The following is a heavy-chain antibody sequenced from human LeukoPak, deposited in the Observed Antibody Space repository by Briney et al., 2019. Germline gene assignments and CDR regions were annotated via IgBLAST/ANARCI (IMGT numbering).Heavy chain of an antibody. Sequence: PGESLKISCHGSGYTVSTYWIGWVRQMPGKGLEWMGIIYPVDSHTRYSPSFQGQVTISADKSISTAYLQWSTLKPSHTAMYFSSRLHTIIAMVPGAFDIWGQGTMVTVSS. CDR3: SRLHTIIAMVPGAFDI. CDR1: GYTVSTYW. D-gene: IGHD6-19*01. J-gene: IGHJ3*02. CDR2: IYPVDSHT. V-gene: IGHV5-51*01.